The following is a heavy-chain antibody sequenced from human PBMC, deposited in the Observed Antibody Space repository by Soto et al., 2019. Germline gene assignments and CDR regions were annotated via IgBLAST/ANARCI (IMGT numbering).Heavy chain of an antibody. J-gene: IGHJ4*02. D-gene: IGHD3-16*01. CDR1: GFTFSNYA. CDR3: AKAYFVWSSEQPYYFDY. V-gene: IGHV3-23*01. CDR2: ISGSGGRS. Sequence: EVQLLDSGGGLVQPGGSLRLSCAASGFTFSNYAMTWVRQGPGKGLEWVSGISGSGGRSYYADSVKGRFTTSRDNSKSTLYLQMNSLTAEDTAVYYCAKAYFVWSSEQPYYFDYWGQGTLVTVSS.